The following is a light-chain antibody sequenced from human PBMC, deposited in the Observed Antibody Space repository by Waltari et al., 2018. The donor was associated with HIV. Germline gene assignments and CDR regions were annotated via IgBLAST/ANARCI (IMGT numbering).Light chain of an antibody. CDR2: EVS. CDR3: CSYAGSSTPV. J-gene: IGLJ2*01. V-gene: IGLV2-23*02. CDR1: SRDVWCYNL. Sequence: QSAPPQPAPVSVSPGQSHPLSCTGTSRDVWCYNLFSWYQQHPGKAPKLRIYEVSKRPSGVSNRFSGSKSGNTASLTISGLQAEDEAEYYCCSYAGSSTPVFGGGTKRTVL.